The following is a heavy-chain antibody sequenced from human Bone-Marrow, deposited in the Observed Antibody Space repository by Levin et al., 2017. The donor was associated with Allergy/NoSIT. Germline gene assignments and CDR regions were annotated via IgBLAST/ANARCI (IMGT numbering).Heavy chain of an antibody. Sequence: SETLSLTCAISGGSINSGGYSWSWIRQPPGKGLEWIGDISHTGSTYYNPSLQSRVTISVDRSKNQFSLKLSSVAAADTAVYYCARDYYGSGSYYNYNWFDPWGQGTLVTVSS. V-gene: IGHV4-30-2*01. CDR2: ISHTGST. CDR1: GGSINSGGYS. J-gene: IGHJ5*02. D-gene: IGHD3-10*01. CDR3: ARDYYGSGSYYNYNWFDP.